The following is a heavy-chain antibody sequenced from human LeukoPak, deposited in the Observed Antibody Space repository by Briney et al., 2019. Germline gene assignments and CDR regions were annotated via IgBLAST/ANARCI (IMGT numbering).Heavy chain of an antibody. Sequence: SETLSLTCTVSGGSISSSSYYWGWIRQPPGKGLEWIGSIYYSGSTYYNPSLKSRVTISVDTSKNQFSLKLSSVTAADTAVYYCARCVSSGGSCYDYWGQGTLVTVSS. CDR3: ARCVSSGGSCYDY. CDR1: GGSISSSSYY. D-gene: IGHD2-15*01. CDR2: IYYSGST. J-gene: IGHJ4*02. V-gene: IGHV4-39*07.